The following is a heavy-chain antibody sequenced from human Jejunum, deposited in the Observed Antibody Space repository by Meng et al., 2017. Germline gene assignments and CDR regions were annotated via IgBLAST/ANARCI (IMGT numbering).Heavy chain of an antibody. CDR1: GVTFGVYY. J-gene: IGHJ4*02. CDR2: MMPDRGYS. D-gene: IGHD2-2*01. Sequence: GHSGGGVTKPGAPGKVSCQAIGVTFGVYYVNWVRQAAGEGLGYMGRMMPDRGYSTDVQRFQDRVTMTTDTSISTVYMEQSRLTSDDTAVYYCTSHQGGFDIDTAPNWGQGTLVTVSS. CDR3: TSHQGGFDIDTAPN. V-gene: IGHV1-2*06.